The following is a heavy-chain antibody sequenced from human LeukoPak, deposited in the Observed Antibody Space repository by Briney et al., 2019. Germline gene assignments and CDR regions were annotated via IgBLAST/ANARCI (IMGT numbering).Heavy chain of an antibody. CDR1: GFTFSSYG. CDR2: ISGSGGST. Sequence: GGSLRLACAASGFTFSSYGMSWVRQAPGKGLEWVSSISGSGGSTYYADSVKGRFTISRDNSKNTLYLQMNSLRAEDTAVYYCAREFGLITSHWGQGTLVTVSS. V-gene: IGHV3-23*01. CDR3: AREFGLITSH. D-gene: IGHD3/OR15-3a*01. J-gene: IGHJ1*01.